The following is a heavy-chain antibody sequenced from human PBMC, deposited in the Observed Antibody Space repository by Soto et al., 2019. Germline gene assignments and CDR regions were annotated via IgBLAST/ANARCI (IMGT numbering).Heavy chain of an antibody. D-gene: IGHD3-16*02. J-gene: IGHJ4*02. V-gene: IGHV3-30*03. Sequence: QVQLVESGGGVVQPGRSLRLSCAASGFTFSSYGMHWVRQAPGKGLEWVAVISYDGSNKYYADSVKGRFTISRDNSKKTVYLQMNSLRAGDTAVYYCATGDGGGDRYGYFDYWGQGTLVTVSS. CDR1: GFTFSSYG. CDR2: ISYDGSNK. CDR3: ATGDGGGDRYGYFDY.